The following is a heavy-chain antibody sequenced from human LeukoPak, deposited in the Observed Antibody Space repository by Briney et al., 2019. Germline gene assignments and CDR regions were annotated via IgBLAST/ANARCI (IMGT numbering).Heavy chain of an antibody. Sequence: GASVKVSCKASGYTFTSYDINWVRQATGQGLEWMGWMNPNSGNTGYAQKFQGRVTITRNPSISTAYMELSRLRSEDTAVYYCARISSRGYSGSYYLGYWRQGTLVTVSS. J-gene: IGHJ4*02. D-gene: IGHD1-26*01. CDR1: GYTFTSYD. V-gene: IGHV1-8*03. CDR3: ARISSRGYSGSYYLGY. CDR2: MNPNSGNT.